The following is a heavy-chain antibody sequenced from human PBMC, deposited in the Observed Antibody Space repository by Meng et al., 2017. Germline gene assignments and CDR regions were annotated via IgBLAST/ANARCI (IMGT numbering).Heavy chain of an antibody. V-gene: IGHV1-69*13. CDR1: GGTFSSYA. J-gene: IGHJ4*02. D-gene: IGHD1-26*01. CDR2: IIPIFGTA. CDR3: ARDTTPRYSGSYYFDY. Sequence: SVKVSCKASGGTFSSYAISWVRQAPGQGREWMGGIIPIFGTANYAQKFQGRVTITADESTSTAYMELSSLRSEDTAVYYCARDTTPRYSGSYYFDYWGQGTLVTVSS.